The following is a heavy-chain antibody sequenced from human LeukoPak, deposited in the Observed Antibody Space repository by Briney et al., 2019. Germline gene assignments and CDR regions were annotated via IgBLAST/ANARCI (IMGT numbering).Heavy chain of an antibody. CDR1: GFIFSSYA. V-gene: IGHV3-23*01. J-gene: IGHJ4*01. Sequence: GGSLRLPCAAAGFIFSSYAMTWVRQVPGKGLEWVSGLSGSGGMTYYADSVKGRFTISRDNSKNTLYLQMNSLRVDDTAVYYCAKDRIGSSGWHFDHWGLGTQVTVSS. CDR2: LSGSGGMT. CDR3: AKDRIGSSGWHFDH. D-gene: IGHD6-19*01.